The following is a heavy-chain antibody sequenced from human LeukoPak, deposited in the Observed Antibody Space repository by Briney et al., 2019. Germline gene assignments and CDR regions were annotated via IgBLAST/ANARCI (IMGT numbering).Heavy chain of an antibody. CDR1: GYTLTELS. V-gene: IGHV1-24*01. D-gene: IGHD6-13*01. Sequence: GASVKVSCKVSGYTLTELSMHWVRQAPGKGLEWMGGFDPEDGETIYAQKFQGRVTMTEDTSTDTAYMELSSLRSEDTAVYYCARSDSSSWYFGFDYWGQGTLVTVSS. J-gene: IGHJ4*02. CDR2: FDPEDGET. CDR3: ARSDSSSWYFGFDY.